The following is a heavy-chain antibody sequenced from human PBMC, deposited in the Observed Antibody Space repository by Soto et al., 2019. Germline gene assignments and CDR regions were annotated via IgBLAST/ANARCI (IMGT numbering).Heavy chain of an antibody. CDR2: LDAEDGET. CDR1: GYSLSDLS. CDR3: ATFPRKMERTPAAIGFFNS. V-gene: IGHV1-24*01. Sequence: ASVKVSCKVSGYSLSDLSIHWVRQAPVKGLEWMGGLDAEDGETIYAQKLQGRGTMTEDTSTDTAYMELSSLTSEDTAMYYCATFPRKMERTPAAIGFFNSWGQEPRVTVSP. J-gene: IGHJ4*02. D-gene: IGHD2-2*01.